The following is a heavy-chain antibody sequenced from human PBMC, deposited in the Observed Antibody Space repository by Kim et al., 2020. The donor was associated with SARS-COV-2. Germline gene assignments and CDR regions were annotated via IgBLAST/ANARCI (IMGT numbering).Heavy chain of an antibody. CDR1: GFTFSNAW. CDR2: IKSKTDGGTT. J-gene: IGHJ6*02. CDR3: TTDLDIVVVPAAILGV. Sequence: GGSLRLSCAASGFTFSNAWMSWVRQAPGKGLEWVGRIKSKTDGGTTDYAAPVKGRFTISRDDSKNTLYLQMNSLKTEDTAVYYCTTDLDIVVVPAAILGVWGQGTTVTVSS. D-gene: IGHD2-2*02. V-gene: IGHV3-15*01.